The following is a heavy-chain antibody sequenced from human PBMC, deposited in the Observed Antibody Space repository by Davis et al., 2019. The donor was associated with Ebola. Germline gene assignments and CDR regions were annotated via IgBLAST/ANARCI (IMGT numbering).Heavy chain of an antibody. CDR3: ARDTQWLGFDS. CDR1: AGTISSYY. J-gene: IGHJ4*02. CDR2: IYYSWST. V-gene: IGHV4-59*01. Sequence: MPSETLSLTCTVSAGTISSYYWRWIRQPPGKGLEWTGYIYYSWSTNYKPSLKSRVTISVDTSKNQFSLKLSSVTAADTAVYYCARDTQWLGFDSWGQGPLVTVSS. D-gene: IGHD6-19*01.